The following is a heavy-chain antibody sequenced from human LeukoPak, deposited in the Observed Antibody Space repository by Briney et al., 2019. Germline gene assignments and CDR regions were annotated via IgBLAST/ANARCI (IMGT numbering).Heavy chain of an antibody. V-gene: IGHV4-34*01. D-gene: IGHD5-18*01. CDR3: AKGAGGFSYYNWFDP. CDR1: GDSISNYY. J-gene: IGHJ5*02. Sequence: EASETLSLTCTVSGDSISNYYWSWIRQPPGKGLEWIGEINHSGSTNYNPSLKSRVTISVDTSKNQFSLKLSSVTAADTAIYYCAKGAGGFSYYNWFDPWGQGTLVTVSS. CDR2: INHSGST.